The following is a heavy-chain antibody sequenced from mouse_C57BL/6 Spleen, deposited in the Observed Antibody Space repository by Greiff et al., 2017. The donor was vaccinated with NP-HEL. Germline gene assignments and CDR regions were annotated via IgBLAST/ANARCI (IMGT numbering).Heavy chain of an antibody. V-gene: IGHV1-64*01. CDR2: IHPNSGST. CDR1: GYTFTSYW. CDR3: ARPLYYGYDEFAY. J-gene: IGHJ3*01. D-gene: IGHD2-2*01. Sequence: QVQLQQPGAELVKPGASVKLSCKASGYTFTSYWMHWVKQRPGQGLEWIGMIHPNSGSTNYNEKFKSKATLTVDKSSSTAYMQLSSLTSEDSAVYYCARPLYYGYDEFAYWGQGTLVTVSA.